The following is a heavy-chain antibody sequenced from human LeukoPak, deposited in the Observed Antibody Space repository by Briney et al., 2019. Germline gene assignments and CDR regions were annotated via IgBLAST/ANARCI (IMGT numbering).Heavy chain of an antibody. J-gene: IGHJ4*02. D-gene: IGHD5-18*01. CDR3: ATTPTTHRGVIYGTPY. CDR1: GYTLSELG. V-gene: IGHV1-24*01. Sequence: ASVKVSCKVSGYTLSELGMHWVRQAPGDGLEWMGGFDPEDGETIYAQKFQGRVTMTEDTLTDTAYMELSSLRSEDTAVYYCATTPTTHRGVIYGTPYWGQGTLVTVSS. CDR2: FDPEDGET.